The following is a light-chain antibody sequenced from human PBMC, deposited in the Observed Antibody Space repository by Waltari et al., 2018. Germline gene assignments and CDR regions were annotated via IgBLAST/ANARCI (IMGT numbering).Light chain of an antibody. J-gene: IGLJ3*02. V-gene: IGLV2-23*02. CDR3: CSYAGSSTWV. CDR1: SSDVGSYNL. Sequence: QSALTQPASVSGSPGQSITISCTATSSDVGSYNLVSWYQQHPGKAPTLVIYEVTKRPSGVSTRFSGSKSGNTASLTISWLQAEDEADYCCCSYAGSSTWVFGGGTKLTVL. CDR2: EVT.